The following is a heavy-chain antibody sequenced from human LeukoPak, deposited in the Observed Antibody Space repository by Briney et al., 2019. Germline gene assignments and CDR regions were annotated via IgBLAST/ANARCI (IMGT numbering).Heavy chain of an antibody. D-gene: IGHD5-18*01. CDR3: ARESRIQLWLSYFDH. CDR2: INTYNGDT. V-gene: IGHV1-18*01. J-gene: IGHJ4*02. Sequence: ASVKVSCKPSGYTFTSYGISWVRQAPGQGLEWMGWINTYNGDTQYSQNLQGRLTMTTDTSTSTAYMELRSLRSDDTAVYYCARESRIQLWLSYFDHWGQGTLLTVFS. CDR1: GYTFTSYG.